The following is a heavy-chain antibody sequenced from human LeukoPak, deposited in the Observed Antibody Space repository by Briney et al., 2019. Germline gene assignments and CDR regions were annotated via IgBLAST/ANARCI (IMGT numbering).Heavy chain of an antibody. Sequence: SGGSLRLSCAASGFTFSSYAMSWVRQAPGKGLEWVSAISGSGGSTYYADSVKGRFTISRDNAKNTLDLQMSGLRAEDTAVYYCAKSPVRGVTHFDYWGQGTLVSVSS. CDR3: AKSPVRGVTHFDY. CDR2: ISGSGGST. J-gene: IGHJ4*02. D-gene: IGHD3-10*01. V-gene: IGHV3-23*01. CDR1: GFTFSSYA.